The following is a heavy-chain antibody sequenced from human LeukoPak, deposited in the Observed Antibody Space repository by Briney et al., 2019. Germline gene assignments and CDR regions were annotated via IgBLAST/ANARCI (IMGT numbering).Heavy chain of an antibody. CDR1: GGSFSGYY. J-gene: IGHJ4*02. CDR2: INHSGST. D-gene: IGHD6-19*01. V-gene: IGHV4-34*01. Sequence: SETLSLTCAVYGGSFSGYYWSWIRQPPGKGLGWIGEINHSGSTNYNPSLKSRVTISVDTSKNQFSLKLSSVTAADTAVYYCARAPQWYSSGCPFDYWGQGTLVTVSS. CDR3: ARAPQWYSSGCPFDY.